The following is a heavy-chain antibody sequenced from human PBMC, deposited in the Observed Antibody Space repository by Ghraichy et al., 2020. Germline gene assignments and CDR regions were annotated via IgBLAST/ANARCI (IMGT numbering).Heavy chain of an antibody. CDR1: GGTFTNYV. J-gene: IGHJ4*02. CDR2: VIPIFGTS. V-gene: IGHV1-69*13. D-gene: IGHD3-22*01. Sequence: SVKVTCKISGGTFTNYVFSWVRQAPAQGLEWMGGVIPIFGTSHYAQKFQGRVTITADESTSTVYMDLSSLTSEDTAVYFCAKFTLSGTANTWHAPHYFDDWGQGTLVTVSA. CDR3: AKFTLSGTANTWHAPHYFDD.